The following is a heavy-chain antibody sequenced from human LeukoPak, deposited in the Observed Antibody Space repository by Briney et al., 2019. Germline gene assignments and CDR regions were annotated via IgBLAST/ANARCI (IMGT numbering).Heavy chain of an antibody. CDR1: GGSFSGYY. CDR3: ASLNWNDY. V-gene: IGHV4-34*01. J-gene: IGHJ4*02. Sequence: PSETLSLTCAVYGGSFSGYYWSWIRQPPGKGLEWIGEINHSGSTNYNPSLKSRLTISVDTSKNQFSLKLSSVTAADTAVYYCASLNWNDYWGQGTLVTVSS. D-gene: IGHD1-1*01. CDR2: INHSGST.